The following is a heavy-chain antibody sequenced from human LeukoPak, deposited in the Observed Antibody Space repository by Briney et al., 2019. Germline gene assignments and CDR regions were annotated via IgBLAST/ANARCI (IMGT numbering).Heavy chain of an antibody. CDR1: GGSISSGDYY. V-gene: IGHV4-30-4*08. J-gene: IGHJ4*02. CDR2: IYYSGST. Sequence: PSQTLSLTCTVSGGSISSGDYYWSWIRQPPGKGLEWIGYIYYSGSTYYNPSLKSRVTISVDTSKNQFSLKLSSVTAADTAVYYCARQSGSYYRPFDYWGQGTLVTVSS. CDR3: ARQSGSYYRPFDY. D-gene: IGHD1-26*01.